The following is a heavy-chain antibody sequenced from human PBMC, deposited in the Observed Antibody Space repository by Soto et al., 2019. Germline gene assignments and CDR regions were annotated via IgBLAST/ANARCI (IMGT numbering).Heavy chain of an antibody. J-gene: IGHJ6*02. Sequence: EVQLVESGGGLVQPGGSLRLPCAGSGFTFNTYWIHWVRQAPGKGLVWVSCINSDGTSTRYADSVKGRFTISRGNAKNTLYLQMNSLRTEDTAVYYCARGRYYGMDVWGQGTTVTVSS. CDR2: INSDGTST. V-gene: IGHV3-74*01. CDR1: GFTFNTYW. CDR3: ARGRYYGMDV.